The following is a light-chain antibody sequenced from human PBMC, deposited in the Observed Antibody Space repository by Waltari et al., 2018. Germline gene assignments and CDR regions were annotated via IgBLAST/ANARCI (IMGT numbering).Light chain of an antibody. CDR2: AAS. CDR3: QQSYSTPIT. CDR1: QSISSY. V-gene: IGKV1-39*01. Sequence: DIKMTQAPSSLSASVGDGVTITCRASQSISSYLNWYQQKPGKAPKLLIYAASSLQSGVPSRFSGSGSGTDFTLTISSLQPEVFATYYCQQSYSTPITFGQGTRLEI. J-gene: IGKJ5*01.